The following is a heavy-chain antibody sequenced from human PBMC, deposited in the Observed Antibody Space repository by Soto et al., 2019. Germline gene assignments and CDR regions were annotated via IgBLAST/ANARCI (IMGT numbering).Heavy chain of an antibody. J-gene: IGHJ4*02. Sequence: QVQLQESGPGLVKPSGTLSLTCAVSCDSFTSNNWWTWVRQPPGQGMEWIGKIYRTGSTNYNTSLKSRVTISLDTPENQFSLQVTSLTAADTAVYYCASRDPGTSVDYWGQGTLVTVSS. V-gene: IGHV4-4*02. CDR1: CDSFTSNNW. CDR2: IYRTGST. D-gene: IGHD1-7*01. CDR3: ASRDPGTSVDY.